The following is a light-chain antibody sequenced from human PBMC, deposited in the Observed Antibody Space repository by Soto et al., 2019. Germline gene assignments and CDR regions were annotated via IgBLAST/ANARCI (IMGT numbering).Light chain of an antibody. J-gene: IGLJ2*01. Sequence: QSVLTQPPSVSGAPGQRVTVSCTGSSSNVGAGYDVHWYQQLPGTAPKLLIYDNTNRPSGVPDRFSSSKSGTSASLAITGLQAEDEADYYCQSYDSSLSVVFGGGTKLTVL. V-gene: IGLV1-40*01. CDR2: DNT. CDR1: SSNVGAGYD. CDR3: QSYDSSLSVV.